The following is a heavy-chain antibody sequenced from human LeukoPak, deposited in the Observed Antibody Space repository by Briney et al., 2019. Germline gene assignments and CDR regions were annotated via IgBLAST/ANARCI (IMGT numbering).Heavy chain of an antibody. D-gene: IGHD3-22*01. CDR1: GFTFDDYA. J-gene: IGHJ1*01. CDR3: AKVLYITMIVVVITTEYFQH. V-gene: IGHV3-9*01. Sequence: PGGSLRLSCAASGFTFDDYAMHWVRQAPGKGLEWVSGISWNSGSIGYADSVKGRFTISRDNAKNSLYLQMNSLRAEDTALYYRAKVLYITMIVVVITTEYFQHWGQGTLVTVSS. CDR2: ISWNSGSI.